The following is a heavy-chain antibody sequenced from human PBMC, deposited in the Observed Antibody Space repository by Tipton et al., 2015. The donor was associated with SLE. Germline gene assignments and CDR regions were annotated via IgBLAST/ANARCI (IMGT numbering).Heavy chain of an antibody. D-gene: IGHD5-18*01. J-gene: IGHJ4*02. CDR2: IYYTGTP. CDR3: AGSKAGYSYGYNDF. V-gene: IGHV4-39*01. Sequence: TLSLTCTVSGVFSTATSYYWGWIRQSPGKGREWMGNIYYTGTPWYRPALKSRLSISIDTSKNRFSLNLSSVTAADTAVYYCAGSKAGYSYGYNDFWGQGTLVTVSS. CDR1: GVFSTATSYY.